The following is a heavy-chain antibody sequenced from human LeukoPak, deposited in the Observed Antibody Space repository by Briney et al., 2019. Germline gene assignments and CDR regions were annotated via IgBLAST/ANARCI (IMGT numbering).Heavy chain of an antibody. CDR3: ASSTGGWFDP. CDR1: GGSINNYY. V-gene: IGHV4-59*01. CDR2: MYYSGST. D-gene: IGHD3-16*01. J-gene: IGHJ5*02. Sequence: PSETLSLTCTVSGGSINNYYWSWLRQPPGKGLEWIGYMYYSGSTNYNPSLKSRVTISVDTSKNQYSLKLSSVTAADTAVYYCASSTGGWFDPWGQGSLVTVSS.